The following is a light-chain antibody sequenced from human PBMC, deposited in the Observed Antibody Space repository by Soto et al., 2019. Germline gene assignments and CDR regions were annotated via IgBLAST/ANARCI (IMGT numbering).Light chain of an antibody. CDR3: SSYTSTSSYV. V-gene: IGLV2-14*03. CDR2: EVS. CDR1: SSDVGGYNS. J-gene: IGLJ1*01. Sequence: QSVLTQPASVCGSPGQSITVSCTGTSSDVGGYNSVSWYQQHPGKPPKLIIYEVSNRPSGVSDRFSGSKSGNTASLTISGLQAEDEADYYCSSYTSTSSYVFATGTKVTVL.